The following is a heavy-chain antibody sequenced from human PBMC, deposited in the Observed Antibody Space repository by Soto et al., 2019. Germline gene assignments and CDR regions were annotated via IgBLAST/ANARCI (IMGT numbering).Heavy chain of an antibody. CDR1: GGSISSYY. CDR3: AKGNRRYYYGIDV. Sequence: SETLSLTCTVSGGSISSYYWSWIRQPPGKGLEWIGYIYYSGSTNYNPSLKSRVTISVDTSKNQFSLKLSSVTAADTAVYYCAKGNRRYYYGIDVWGQGAPVTVS. J-gene: IGHJ6*02. CDR2: IYYSGST. V-gene: IGHV4-59*01.